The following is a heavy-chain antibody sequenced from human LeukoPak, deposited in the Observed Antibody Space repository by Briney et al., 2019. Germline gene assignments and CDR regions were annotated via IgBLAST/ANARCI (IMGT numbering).Heavy chain of an antibody. CDR3: ARGMGIAAAGETFDY. D-gene: IGHD6-13*01. V-gene: IGHV3-11*05. J-gene: IGHJ4*02. Sequence: PGGSLRLSCAASGFTFSDYYMSWIRQAPGKGLEWVSYISSSSSYTNYADSVKGRFTISRDNAKKSSYLQMNSLRAEDTAVYYCARGMGIAAAGETFDYWGQGTLVTVSS. CDR2: ISSSSSYT. CDR1: GFTFSDYY.